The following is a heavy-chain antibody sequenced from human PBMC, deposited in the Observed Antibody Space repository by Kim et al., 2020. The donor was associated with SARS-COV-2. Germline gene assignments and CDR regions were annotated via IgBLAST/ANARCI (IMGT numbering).Heavy chain of an antibody. J-gene: IGHJ6*04. CDR3: AIDPWSHLRGLIYSYYGMDA. CDR1: GFTFSSCA. V-gene: IGHV3-30-3*01. Sequence: GGSLRLSCAASGFTFSSCAMHWVRQAPGKGLEWVAVISYDGSNKYYADSVKGRFTISRDNSKNTLYLQMNSLRAEDTALYYCAIDPWSHLRGLIYSYYGMDAWGEGTTVTVSS. CDR2: ISYDGSNK. D-gene: IGHD3-10*01.